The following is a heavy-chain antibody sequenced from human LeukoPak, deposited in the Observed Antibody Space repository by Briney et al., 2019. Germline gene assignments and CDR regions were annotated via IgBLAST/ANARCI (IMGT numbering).Heavy chain of an antibody. CDR1: GFTFNGYS. D-gene: IGHD3-10*01. Sequence: PGGSLRLSCAASGFTFNGYSMNWVRQVPGKGLEWISYITSSSGTIYYADSVKGRFTISRDNAKNSLYLQMNSLRAEDTAVYYCARVMRSGQIWFGLDYWGQGTLVTVSS. CDR2: ITSSSGTI. V-gene: IGHV3-48*04. J-gene: IGHJ4*02. CDR3: ARVMRSGQIWFGLDY.